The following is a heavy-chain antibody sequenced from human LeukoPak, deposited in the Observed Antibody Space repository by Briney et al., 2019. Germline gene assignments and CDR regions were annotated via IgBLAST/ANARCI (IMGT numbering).Heavy chain of an antibody. J-gene: IGHJ4*02. D-gene: IGHD4-23*01. Sequence: PGRSLRLSCAASGFIFSDYAMHWVRQAPGKGLEWVAVISDDGSNKYYADSVKGRFTISRDNSKNTLFLQMNSLKTEDTAVYHCARGHSYDGNGGLFDFWGQGTLVTVSS. CDR2: ISDDGSNK. CDR3: ARGHSYDGNGGLFDF. V-gene: IGHV3-30-3*01. CDR1: GFIFSDYA.